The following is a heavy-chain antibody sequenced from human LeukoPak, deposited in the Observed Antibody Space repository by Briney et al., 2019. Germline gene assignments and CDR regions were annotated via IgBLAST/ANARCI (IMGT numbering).Heavy chain of an antibody. CDR2: ILNDGGST. Sequence: GGSLSLSCAASGFTLNRYWMHWVHQAPGEGPVGVAHILNDGGSTSYADSVKGRFTISRDNAKNTLSLQMNSLRAEDRAVYYCVRHNYGYDYWGQGTPVTVSS. V-gene: IGHV3-74*01. CDR1: GFTLNRYW. D-gene: IGHD5-18*01. CDR3: VRHNYGYDY. J-gene: IGHJ4*02.